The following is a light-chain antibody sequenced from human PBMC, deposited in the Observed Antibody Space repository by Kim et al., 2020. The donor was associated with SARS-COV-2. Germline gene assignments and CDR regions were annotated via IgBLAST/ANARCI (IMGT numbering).Light chain of an antibody. CDR3: LQDYNYPWT. CDR2: AAS. V-gene: IGKV1-6*01. J-gene: IGKJ1*01. Sequence: ASVRDRVTCTYRSSQDIGNGLSWYQQKPEKAPNLLIYAASSLQTGVPSRFSGSRSGTDFTLTISSLQPEDFATYYCLQDYNYPWTFGQGTKVDIK. CDR1: QDIGNG.